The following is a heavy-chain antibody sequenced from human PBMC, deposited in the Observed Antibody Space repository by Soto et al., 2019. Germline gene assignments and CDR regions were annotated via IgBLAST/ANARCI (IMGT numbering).Heavy chain of an antibody. V-gene: IGHV1-3*01. CDR2: IHPANGNT. CDR3: ALDFPNWGFVNWFDS. CDR1: GYTFTNYA. Sequence: ASVKVSCKASGYTFTNYAIHWVRQAPGQRLEWMGWIHPANGNTKYSQRFQGRVTITSDTSASTAYMEVSSLRSEDTAVYYCALDFPNWGFVNWFDSWGKGTLVTVSS. D-gene: IGHD7-27*01. J-gene: IGHJ5*01.